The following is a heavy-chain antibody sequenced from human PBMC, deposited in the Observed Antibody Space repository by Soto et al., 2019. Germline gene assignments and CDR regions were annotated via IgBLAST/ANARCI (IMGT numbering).Heavy chain of an antibody. D-gene: IGHD1-1*01. Sequence: QVQLQQWGAGLLKPSETLSLTCAVYGGFVSSGSYYWSWIRQPPGKGLEWIGEMSHSGGTHFNPSLKSRVTISVATSTNQFSLKMSSVTAADTALYYCARVERGTATTVVDAFDIWGPGTMVTVSS. CDR3: ARVERGTATTVVDAFDI. CDR1: GGFVSSGSYY. V-gene: IGHV4-34*01. CDR2: MSHSGGT. J-gene: IGHJ3*02.